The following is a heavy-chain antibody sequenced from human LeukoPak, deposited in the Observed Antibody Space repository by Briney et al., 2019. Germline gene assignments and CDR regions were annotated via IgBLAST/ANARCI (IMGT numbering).Heavy chain of an antibody. V-gene: IGHV4-31*03. CDR1: GGSISSGGYY. D-gene: IGHD3-22*01. CDR2: IYYSGST. Sequence: PSQTLSLTCTVSGGSISSGGYYWSWIRQHPGKGLEWIGYIYYSGSTYYNPSLKSRVTISVDTSKNQFSLKLSSVTAADTAVYYCARSYYYDSSGGDPLHYWGQGTLVTVSS. J-gene: IGHJ4*02. CDR3: ARSYYYDSSGGDPLHY.